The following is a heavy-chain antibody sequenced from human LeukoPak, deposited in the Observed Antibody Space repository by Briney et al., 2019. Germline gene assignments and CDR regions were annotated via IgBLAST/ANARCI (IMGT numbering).Heavy chain of an antibody. Sequence: SQTLSLTCTVSGGSISSGSYYWSWIRQPAGKGLEWIGRIYTSGCTNYNPSLKSRVTISVDTSKNQFSLKLSSVTAADTAVYYCARGARYFDWGQGTLVTVSS. CDR1: GGSISSGSYY. J-gene: IGHJ4*02. D-gene: IGHD3-9*01. CDR3: ARGARYFD. V-gene: IGHV4-61*02. CDR2: IYTSGCT.